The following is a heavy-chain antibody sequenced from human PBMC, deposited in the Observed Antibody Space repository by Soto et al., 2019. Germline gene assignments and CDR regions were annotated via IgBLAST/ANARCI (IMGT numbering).Heavy chain of an antibody. Sequence: SETLSLTCAVYGGSLSGYYWSWIRQPPGKGLEWIGEINHSGSTNYNPSLKSRVTISVDTSKNQFSLKLSSVTAADTALYYCAGGYGRNFDYWGQGTLVTVSS. D-gene: IGHD4-17*01. CDR3: AGGYGRNFDY. J-gene: IGHJ4*02. CDR1: GGSLSGYY. CDR2: INHSGST. V-gene: IGHV4-34*01.